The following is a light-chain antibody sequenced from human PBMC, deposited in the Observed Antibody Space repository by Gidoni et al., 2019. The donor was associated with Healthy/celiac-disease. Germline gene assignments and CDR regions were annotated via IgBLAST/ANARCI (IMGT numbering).Light chain of an antibody. CDR2: GNS. V-gene: IGLV1-40*01. CDR1: SSNIGAGYD. Sequence: QSVLTQPPSVSGAPGQRVTIPCPGSSSNIGAGYDVHWYQQRPGTAPKLLIYGNSNRPSGVPDRFSGSKSGTSASLAITGLQAEDEADYYCQSYDSSLSAVVFGGGTKLTVL. J-gene: IGLJ2*01. CDR3: QSYDSSLSAVV.